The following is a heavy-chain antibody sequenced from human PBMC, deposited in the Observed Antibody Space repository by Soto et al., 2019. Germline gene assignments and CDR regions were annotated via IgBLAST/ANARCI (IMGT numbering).Heavy chain of an antibody. D-gene: IGHD4-17*01. V-gene: IGHV4-39*01. Sequence: PSETLSLTCTVSGGSITSSSYYGGWIRQPPGKGLGWIGGIYYSGRSYYNPSLKSRVTMSVDTSKNQFSLTLNSVTAADAAVYYCARQRTTVVTQAYFDHWGQGTLVTVSS. CDR3: ARQRTTVVTQAYFDH. CDR1: GGSITSSSYY. J-gene: IGHJ4*02. CDR2: IYYSGRS.